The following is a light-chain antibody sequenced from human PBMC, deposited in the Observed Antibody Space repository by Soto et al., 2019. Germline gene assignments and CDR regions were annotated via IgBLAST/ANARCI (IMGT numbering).Light chain of an antibody. CDR3: QTWGTGIQV. J-gene: IGLJ2*01. Sequence: QLVLTQSPSASASLGASVKLTCTLSSGHSAYAIAWHQQRPEKGPRYLMKVNSDGSHTKGDGIPARFSGSSSGDQRYLTISGLQSEDEAVYYCQTWGTGIQVFGGGTQLTVL. V-gene: IGLV4-69*01. CDR1: SGHSAYA. CDR2: VNSDGSH.